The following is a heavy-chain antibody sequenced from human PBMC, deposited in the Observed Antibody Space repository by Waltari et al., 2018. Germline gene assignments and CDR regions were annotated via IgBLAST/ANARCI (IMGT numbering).Heavy chain of an antibody. D-gene: IGHD6-25*01. CDR2: IDWDDDK. V-gene: IGHV2-70*16. J-gene: IGHJ3*02. CDR1: GFSLSTSGMC. CDR3: ARIDRGVGAFDI. Sequence: QVTLKESGPVLVKPTQTLTLTCTFSGFSLSTSGMCVSWIRQPPGKALEWLARIDWDDDKFYSTSLKTRLTISKDTSKNQVVLTMTNMDPVDTATYYCARIDRGVGAFDIWGQGTMVIVSS.